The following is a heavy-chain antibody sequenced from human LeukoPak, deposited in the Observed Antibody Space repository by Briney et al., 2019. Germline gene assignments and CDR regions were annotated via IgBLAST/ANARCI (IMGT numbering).Heavy chain of an antibody. V-gene: IGHV4-39*02. CDR3: ARDVSSGWYGNWYFDL. Sequence: SETLSLTCTVSGGSISSSSYYWGWIRQPPGKGLEWIGNIYYSGSTYYKPSLKSRVTMSVDTSKNQFSLKLSSVTAADTAVYYCARDVSSGWYGNWYFDLWGRGTLVTVSS. J-gene: IGHJ2*01. D-gene: IGHD6-19*01. CDR2: IYYSGST. CDR1: GGSISSSSYY.